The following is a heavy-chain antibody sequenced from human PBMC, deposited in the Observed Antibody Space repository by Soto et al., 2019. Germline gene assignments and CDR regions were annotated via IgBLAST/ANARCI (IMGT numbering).Heavy chain of an antibody. V-gene: IGHV2-70*13. D-gene: IGHD3-9*01. J-gene: IGHJ6*02. CDR3: AQMAYYDIFTDRPGYYYYCLDV. CDR2: IDWADDK. CDR1: GFSLSTRGMC. Sequence: SGPPLVNPTQTLTLTCTFSGFSLSTRGMCVSWIRQPPGKALEWLAIIDWADDKYYRTSLQTRLLISKDTSKNQVVLTMTNMDPVNTATYYCAQMAYYDIFTDRPGYYYYCLDVWGQGTPVTVSS.